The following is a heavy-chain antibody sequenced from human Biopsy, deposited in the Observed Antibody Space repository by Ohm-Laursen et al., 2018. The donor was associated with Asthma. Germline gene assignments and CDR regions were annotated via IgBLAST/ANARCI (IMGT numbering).Heavy chain of an antibody. CDR1: GGYTGSSDHH. V-gene: IGHV4-30-4*01. CDR3: ARVVSYGDIYFGIDV. D-gene: IGHD4-17*01. Sequence: TLSLTCRVSGGYTGSSDHHWAWIRQAPGKGLEWIGFVFWSGSTHCSRSLERRVSISIDTATNEFSMKLWSVTPADTAVYSCARVVSYGDIYFGIDVWGPGNTVVVS. CDR2: VFWSGST. J-gene: IGHJ6*02.